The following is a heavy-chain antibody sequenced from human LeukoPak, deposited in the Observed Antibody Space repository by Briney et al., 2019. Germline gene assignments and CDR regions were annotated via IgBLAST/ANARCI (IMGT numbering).Heavy chain of an antibody. V-gene: IGHV4-4*09. CDR1: GSISSYY. Sequence: ASETLSLTCTVSGSISSYYWSWIRQPPGKGLEWIGYIYTSGSTNYNPSLKRQVTISVDTSKNQFSLDLSSVTAAHTAVYYCARQKCTSTSCLTKTAFDIWGQGTMVTVSS. D-gene: IGHD2-2*01. CDR3: ARQKCTSTSCLTKTAFDI. J-gene: IGHJ3*02. CDR2: IYTSGST.